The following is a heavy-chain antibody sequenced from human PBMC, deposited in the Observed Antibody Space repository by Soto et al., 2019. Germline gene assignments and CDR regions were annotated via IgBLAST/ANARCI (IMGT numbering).Heavy chain of an antibody. CDR2: IIPIFGTA. CDR1: GGTFSSYA. J-gene: IGHJ6*02. Sequence: QVQLVQSGAEVKKPGSSVKVSCKASGGTFSSYAISWVRQAPGQGLEWIGGIIPIFGTANYAQKFQGRVTITADKSTGTAYMELSSLRSEDTAVYYCARDWVDIAAAGTPYYYYGMDVWGQGTTVTVS. V-gene: IGHV1-69*06. CDR3: ARDWVDIAAAGTPYYYYGMDV. D-gene: IGHD6-13*01.